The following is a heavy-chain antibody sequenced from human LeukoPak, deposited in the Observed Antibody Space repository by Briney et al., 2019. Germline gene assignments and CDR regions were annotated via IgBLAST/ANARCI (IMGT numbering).Heavy chain of an antibody. Sequence: GGSLRLSCAASGFTFSSYWMHWVRQAPGKGLVWVSRINSDGSSTSYADSVKGRFTISRDNAKNTLYLQMNSLRAEDTAVYYCAREVVVAATRYMDVWGKGTTVTISS. CDR1: GFTFSSYW. CDR2: INSDGSST. V-gene: IGHV3-74*01. CDR3: AREVVVAATRYMDV. J-gene: IGHJ6*03. D-gene: IGHD2-15*01.